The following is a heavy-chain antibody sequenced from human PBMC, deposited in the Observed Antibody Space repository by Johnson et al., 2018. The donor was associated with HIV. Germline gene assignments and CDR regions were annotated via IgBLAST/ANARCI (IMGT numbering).Heavy chain of an antibody. J-gene: IGHJ3*02. CDR2: INWNSGSI. Sequence: VLLVESGGGVVRPGGSLRLSCAASGFTFDDYGMSWVRQAPGKGLEWVSGINWNSGSIGYADSVKGRIPISRDNAKKSLYLKMNSLRAEDTALYYCAKDIRPGWEIRGNAFDIWGQGTMVTVSS. CDR1: GFTFDDYG. D-gene: IGHD1-26*01. CDR3: AKDIRPGWEIRGNAFDI. V-gene: IGHV3-20*04.